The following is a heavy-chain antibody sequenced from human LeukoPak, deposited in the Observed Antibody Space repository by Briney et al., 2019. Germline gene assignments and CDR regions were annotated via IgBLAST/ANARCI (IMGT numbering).Heavy chain of an antibody. D-gene: IGHD3-22*01. J-gene: IGHJ3*02. V-gene: IGHV3-30*02. CDR2: IRYDGSNK. Sequence: LGGSLRLSCAASGFTFSSYGMHWVRQAPGKGLEWVAFIRYDGSNKYYADSVKGRFTISRDNSKNTLYLQMNSLRAEDTAVYYCAKGDHYYDSSGYRPPDIWGQGTMVTVSS. CDR1: GFTFSSYG. CDR3: AKGDHYYDSSGYRPPDI.